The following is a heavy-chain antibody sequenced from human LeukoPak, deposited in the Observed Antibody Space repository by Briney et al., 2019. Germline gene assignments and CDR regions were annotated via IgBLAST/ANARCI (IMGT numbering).Heavy chain of an antibody. CDR3: ARHGTISSESYFDY. CDR2: IYYSGST. Sequence: SETLSLTCTVSGRSVSSGSYSWSWIRQPPGKGLEWIGYIYYSGSTNYNPSLKSRVTISVDTSKNQFSLKLSSVTAADTAVYYCARHGTISSESYFDYWGQGALVTVSS. CDR1: GRSVSSGSYS. V-gene: IGHV4-61*01. D-gene: IGHD1-14*01. J-gene: IGHJ4*02.